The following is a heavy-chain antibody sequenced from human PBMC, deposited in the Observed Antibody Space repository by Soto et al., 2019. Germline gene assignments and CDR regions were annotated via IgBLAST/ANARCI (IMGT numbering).Heavy chain of an antibody. CDR3: AILPHAARHRHTIDY. CDR1: GGSFSGYN. V-gene: IGHV4-34*01. J-gene: IGHJ4*02. Sequence: QVQLQQWGAGLLKPSETLSLTCAVYGGSFSGYNWSWIRQPPGKGLEWIGEINHSGSTHYNPSLKSRVTISVDTSKQQFALKLSSVTAADTAVYYCAILPHAARHRHTIDYWGQGTLVTVSS. CDR2: INHSGST. D-gene: IGHD6-6*01.